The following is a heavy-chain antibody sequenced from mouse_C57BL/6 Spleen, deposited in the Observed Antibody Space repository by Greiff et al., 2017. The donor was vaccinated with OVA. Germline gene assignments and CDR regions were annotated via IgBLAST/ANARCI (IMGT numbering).Heavy chain of an antibody. J-gene: IGHJ3*01. Sequence: EVTLVESGGGLVQPGGSMKLSCAASGFTFSDAWMDWVRQSPEKGLEWVAEIRNKANNHAKYYAESVKGRFTTSRDDSKSSVYLQMNSLRAEDTGVYYCTRSYYGNYVFAYWGQGTLVTVSA. V-gene: IGHV6-6*01. CDR2: IRNKANNHAK. CDR3: TRSYYGNYVFAY. CDR1: GFTFSDAW. D-gene: IGHD2-1*01.